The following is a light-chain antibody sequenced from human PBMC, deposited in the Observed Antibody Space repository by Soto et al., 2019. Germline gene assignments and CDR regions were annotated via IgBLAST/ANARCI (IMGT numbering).Light chain of an antibody. J-gene: IGLJ1*01. CDR3: SSYTITSSYV. V-gene: IGLV2-14*03. CDR2: DVS. Sequence: QSALTQPASVSGSPGQSITISCTGTSSDVGGYNYVSWYQQHPGKAPTVMIYDVSYRPSGVSDRFSGSKSGNTASLTISGLQAEDEADYYCSSYTITSSYVFGTGTKVTVL. CDR1: SSDVGGYNY.